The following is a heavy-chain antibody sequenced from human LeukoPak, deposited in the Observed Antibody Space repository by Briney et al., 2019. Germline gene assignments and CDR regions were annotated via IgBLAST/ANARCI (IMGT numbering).Heavy chain of an antibody. D-gene: IGHD3-10*01. CDR2: ISSSSSTI. J-gene: IGHJ5*02. Sequence: GGSLRLSCAASGFTFSSYGMTWVRQAPGKGLEWVSYISSSSSTIYYADSVKGRFTISRDNAKNSLYLQLNSLRAEDTAVYYCAKTAASLLWFGAHWFDPWGQGTLVTVSS. CDR3: AKTAASLLWFGAHWFDP. V-gene: IGHV3-48*01. CDR1: GFTFSSYG.